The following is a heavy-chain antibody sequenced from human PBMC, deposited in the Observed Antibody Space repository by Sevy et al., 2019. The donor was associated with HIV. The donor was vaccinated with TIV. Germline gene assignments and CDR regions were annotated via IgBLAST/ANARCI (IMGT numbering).Heavy chain of an antibody. CDR3: ARGGYDFWSGYYIGWDCYYYYGMDV. J-gene: IGHJ6*02. CDR2: IKQDGSEK. Sequence: GGSLRLSCAASGFTFSSYWMSWVRQAPGKGLEWVANIKQDGSEKYYVDSVKGRFTISRDNAKNSLYLQMNSLRAEDTAVYYCARGGYDFWSGYYIGWDCYYYYGMDVWGQGTTVTVSS. V-gene: IGHV3-7*01. CDR1: GFTFSSYW. D-gene: IGHD3-3*01.